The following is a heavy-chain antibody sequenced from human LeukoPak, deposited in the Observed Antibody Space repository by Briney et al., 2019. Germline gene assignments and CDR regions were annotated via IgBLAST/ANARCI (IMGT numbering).Heavy chain of an antibody. J-gene: IGHJ4*02. CDR1: GFTFSSYG. V-gene: IGHV3-21*01. CDR2: ITSSSSYI. Sequence: GGSLRLSCAASGFTFSSYGMNWVRQAPGKGLEWVSSITSSSSYIYYADSVKGRFTISRDNAKNTLYLQMNSLRAEDTGLYYCARLIDYYFDYWGQGTPVTVSS. CDR3: ARLIDYYFDY. D-gene: IGHD3-16*01.